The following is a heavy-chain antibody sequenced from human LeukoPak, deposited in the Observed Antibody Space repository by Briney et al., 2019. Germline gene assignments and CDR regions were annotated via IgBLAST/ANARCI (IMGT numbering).Heavy chain of an antibody. V-gene: IGHV1-8*03. J-gene: IGHJ4*02. CDR3: ARGHRLTRTSIVGATYFDY. CDR1: GYSFTSYD. D-gene: IGHD1-26*01. Sequence: GASVKVSFKASGYSFTSYDINWVRQATGQGLEWMGWMNPNSGNTGYAQKFQGRVTITRNTSISTAYMELSSLRSEDTAVYYCARGHRLTRTSIVGATYFDYWGQGTLVTVSS. CDR2: MNPNSGNT.